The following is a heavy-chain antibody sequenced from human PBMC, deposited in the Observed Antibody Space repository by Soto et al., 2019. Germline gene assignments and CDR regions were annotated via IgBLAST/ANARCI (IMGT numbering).Heavy chain of an antibody. V-gene: IGHV1-46*01. J-gene: IGHJ4*02. D-gene: IGHD1-26*01. Sequence: GASLKVSCKASGYTFTSYYMHWVRQAPGQGLEWMGIINPSGGSTSYAQKFQGRVTMTRDTSTSTVYMELSSLRSEDTAVYYCARDRGTGSYYGYYFDYWGQGTLVTVSS. CDR1: GYTFTSYY. CDR3: ARDRGTGSYYGYYFDY. CDR2: INPSGGST.